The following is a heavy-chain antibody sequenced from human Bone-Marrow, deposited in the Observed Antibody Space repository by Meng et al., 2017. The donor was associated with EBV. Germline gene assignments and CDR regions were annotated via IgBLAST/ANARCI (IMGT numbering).Heavy chain of an antibody. CDR3: TTDRVVPAIRGY. J-gene: IGHJ4*01. Sequence: EVQLVESXXGLVKXGGSLRLSXSASGFTFSNAWMSWVRQAPGKGLEWVGRIKSKTDGGTTDYAAPVKGRFTISRDDSKNTLYLQMNSLKTEDTAVYYCTTDRVVPAIRGYWGHGPLVTVSS. V-gene: IGHV3-15*01. D-gene: IGHD2-21*02. CDR1: GFTFSNAW. CDR2: IKSKTDGGTT.